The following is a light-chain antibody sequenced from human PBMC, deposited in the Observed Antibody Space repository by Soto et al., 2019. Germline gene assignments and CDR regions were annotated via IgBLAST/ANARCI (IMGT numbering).Light chain of an antibody. CDR2: EVS. Sequence: QSVLTQPASVSGSPGQSITISCTGTSSDVGGYNYVSWYQQHPGKAPKLMIYEVSNRPSGDSNRFSGSKSGNTASLTISGLQAEDEADYYCSSYTSSSIPYVFGTGTKLTVL. CDR1: SSDVGGYNY. CDR3: SSYTSSSIPYV. V-gene: IGLV2-14*01. J-gene: IGLJ1*01.